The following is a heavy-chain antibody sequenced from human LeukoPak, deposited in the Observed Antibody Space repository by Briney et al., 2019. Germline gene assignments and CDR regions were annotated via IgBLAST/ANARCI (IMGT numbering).Heavy chain of an antibody. CDR2: IRSKAYGGTT. V-gene: IGHV3-49*04. CDR3: TAPSYCGGDCYFSGWYFDL. D-gene: IGHD2-21*02. J-gene: IGHJ2*01. CDR1: GFTFGDYA. Sequence: GGSLRLSCTASGFTFGDYAMSWVRQAPGKGLEWVGFIRSKAYGGTTEYAASVKGRFTISRDDSKSIAYLQMNSLKTEDTAVYYCTAPSYCGGDCYFSGWYFDLWGRGTLVTVSS.